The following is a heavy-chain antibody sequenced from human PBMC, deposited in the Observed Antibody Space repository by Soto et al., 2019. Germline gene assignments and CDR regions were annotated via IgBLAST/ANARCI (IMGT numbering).Heavy chain of an antibody. Sequence: SETLSLTCAVYGGSFSGYYWSWIRQPPGKGLEWIGEINHSGSTNYNPSLKRQVTISVDTSKNQFSLKLSCVTAADTAVYYCARAAEEYDILTGYYNGTPYFDYWGQGTLVTVSA. V-gene: IGHV4-34*01. CDR2: INHSGST. J-gene: IGHJ4*02. CDR3: ARAAEEYDILTGYYNGTPYFDY. D-gene: IGHD3-9*01. CDR1: GGSFSGYY.